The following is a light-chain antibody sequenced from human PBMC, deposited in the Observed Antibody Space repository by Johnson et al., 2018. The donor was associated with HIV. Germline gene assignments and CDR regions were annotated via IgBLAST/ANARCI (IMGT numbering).Light chain of an antibody. CDR2: ENN. CDR3: GTWDSSRIAFV. J-gene: IGLJ1*01. CDR1: SSNIGNNY. V-gene: IGLV1-51*02. Sequence: QSVLTQPPSVSAAPGQKVTISCSGSSSNIGNNYVSWYQQLPGTAPKLLIYENNKRPSGIPDRFSGSKSGTSATLGITGLQTGDEADYYCGTWDSSRIAFVFGTGTKFTVL.